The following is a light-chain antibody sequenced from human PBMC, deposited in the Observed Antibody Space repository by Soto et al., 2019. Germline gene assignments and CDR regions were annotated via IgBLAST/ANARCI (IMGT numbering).Light chain of an antibody. CDR3: QHRSGWPPWT. CDR2: DVS. J-gene: IGKJ1*01. V-gene: IGKV3-11*01. CDR1: QSVSTY. Sequence: EIVLTQSPATLSLSPGERATLSCRASQSVSTYLAWYQQKPGQAPRLLIYDVSDRATGIPARFSGSGSGTNFTLAIGGLKPEDFAVYYCQHRSGWPPWTFGQGTKVQI.